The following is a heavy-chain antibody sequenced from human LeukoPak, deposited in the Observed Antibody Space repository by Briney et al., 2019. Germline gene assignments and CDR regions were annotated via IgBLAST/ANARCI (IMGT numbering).Heavy chain of an antibody. CDR1: GYSFTSYW. CDR3: ARSDSIFGSFDY. D-gene: IGHD3-10*01. J-gene: IGHJ4*02. CDR2: IYPGDSDT. V-gene: IGHV5-51*01. Sequence: GEPLKISGKGSGYSFTSYWIGGVRQLPGKALEGLGIIYPGDSDTRYSPSFQGQVTISADKSISTAYLQWSSLKASDTAMYYCARSDSIFGSFDYWGQGTLVTVSS.